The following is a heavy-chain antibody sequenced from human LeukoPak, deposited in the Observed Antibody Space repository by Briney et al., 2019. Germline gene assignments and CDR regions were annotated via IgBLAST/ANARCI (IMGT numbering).Heavy chain of an antibody. J-gene: IGHJ4*02. CDR3: VRTAGIFWSGAYYFDS. Sequence: ASVKVSCKASGDTFTSYDVNWVRQATGQGLEWMGWMNPNSGNTGYAQKFQGRVTMTRNTSINTAYMEVSSPRSEDTAVYYCVRTAGIFWSGAYYFDSWGQGTLVTVSS. D-gene: IGHD3-3*01. CDR1: GDTFTSYD. CDR2: MNPNSGNT. V-gene: IGHV1-8*01.